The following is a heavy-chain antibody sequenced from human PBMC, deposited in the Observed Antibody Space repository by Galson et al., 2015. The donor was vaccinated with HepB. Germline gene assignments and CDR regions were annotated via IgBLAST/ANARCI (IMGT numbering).Heavy chain of an antibody. J-gene: IGHJ6*02. CDR2: ISSSGSTI. CDR3: ARDGYCSGGSCYGYYGMDV. V-gene: IGHV3-48*04. CDR1: GFTFSIYT. D-gene: IGHD2-15*01. Sequence: SLRLSCAASGFTFSIYTMNWVRQAPGKGLEWVSYISSSGSTIYYADSVKGRFTISRDNAKNSLYLQMNSLRAEDTAVYYCARDGYCSGGSCYGYYGMDVWGQGTTVTVSS.